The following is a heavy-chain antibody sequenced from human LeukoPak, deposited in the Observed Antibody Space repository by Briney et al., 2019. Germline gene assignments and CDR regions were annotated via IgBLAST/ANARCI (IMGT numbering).Heavy chain of an antibody. V-gene: IGHV1-69*06. CDR2: IIPIFGTA. Sequence: ASVKVSCKASGGTFSSYAISWVRQAPGQGLEWMGGIIPIFGTANYAQKFQGRVTITADKSTSTAYMELSSLRSEDTAVYYCARALAAAGPYYYYYYMDVWGKGTTVTVSS. CDR3: ARALAAAGPYYYYYYMDV. J-gene: IGHJ6*03. CDR1: GGTFSSYA. D-gene: IGHD6-13*01.